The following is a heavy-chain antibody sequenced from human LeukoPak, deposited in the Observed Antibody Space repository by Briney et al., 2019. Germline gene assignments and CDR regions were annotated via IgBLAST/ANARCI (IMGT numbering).Heavy chain of an antibody. CDR3: ARGPLPVADTGWFDP. V-gene: IGHV3-64*01. Sequence: PGGSLRLSCAASGFTFSSYAMHWVRQAPGKGLEYVSAISSNGGSTYYANSVKGRFTISRDNSKNTLYLQMGSLRAEDMAVYYCARGPLPVADTGWFDPWGQGTLVTVSS. CDR2: ISSNGGST. J-gene: IGHJ5*02. D-gene: IGHD6-19*01. CDR1: GFTFSSYA.